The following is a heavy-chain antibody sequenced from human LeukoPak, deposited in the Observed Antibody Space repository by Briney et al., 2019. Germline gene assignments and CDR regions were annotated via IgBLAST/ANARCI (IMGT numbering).Heavy chain of an antibody. D-gene: IGHD2-2*01. CDR1: GYTFISYG. CDR2: ISGNNGNT. V-gene: IGHV1-18*01. J-gene: IGHJ4*02. Sequence: VASVKVSCKTSGYTFISYGISWVRQAPGQGLEWMGWISGNNGNTNYEQKLQGRVTMTIDTSTSTAYTEVRSLRSDDTAVYYCARDRIYCSSTSCYPPGSDWGQGTLVTVSS. CDR3: ARDRIYCSSTSCYPPGSD.